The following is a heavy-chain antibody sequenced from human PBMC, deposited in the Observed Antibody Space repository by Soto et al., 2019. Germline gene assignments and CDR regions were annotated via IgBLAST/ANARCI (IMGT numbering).Heavy chain of an antibody. D-gene: IGHD3-16*01. CDR1: GFTFDDNA. Sequence: EVQLVESGGGLVQPGRSLRLSCAASGFTFDDNAMHWVRQSPGKGLEWVSGISWNSGTIAYADSVKGRFTISRDNAKNSLLLQKKRPGAEDPALYFCAKEIYLISAGGGGIDDWGQGTLVTVSS. CDR3: AKEIYLISAGGGGIDD. V-gene: IGHV3-9*01. J-gene: IGHJ4*02. CDR2: ISWNSGTI.